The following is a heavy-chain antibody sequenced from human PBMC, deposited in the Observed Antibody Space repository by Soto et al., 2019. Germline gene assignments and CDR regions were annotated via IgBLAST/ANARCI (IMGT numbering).Heavy chain of an antibody. J-gene: IGHJ4*02. V-gene: IGHV1-3*01. CDR2: IIVGNGKT. CDR1: GYTFPAYT. D-gene: IGHD6-19*01. CDR3: AGKTAVTDYYFDY. Sequence: ASVKVSCKASGYTFPAYTMNWVRQAPGQRPEWMGWIIVGNGKTRYSQKFQGRVTFTRDTSASTVYLELSSLRSEDTAMYYCAGKTAVTDYYFDYWGQGTLVTVSS.